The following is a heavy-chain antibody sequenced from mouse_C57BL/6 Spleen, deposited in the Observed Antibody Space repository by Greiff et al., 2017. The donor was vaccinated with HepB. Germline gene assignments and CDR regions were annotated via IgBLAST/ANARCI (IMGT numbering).Heavy chain of an antibody. Sequence: EVQLQQSGPELVKPGASVKISCKASGYTFTDYYMNWVKQSHGKSLEWIGDINPNNGGTSYNQKFKGKATLTVDKSSSTAYMELRSLTSEDSAVYYCARFYYYGTPDYWGQGTTLTVSS. CDR3: ARFYYYGTPDY. CDR1: GYTFTDYY. CDR2: INPNNGGT. J-gene: IGHJ2*01. D-gene: IGHD1-1*01. V-gene: IGHV1-26*01.